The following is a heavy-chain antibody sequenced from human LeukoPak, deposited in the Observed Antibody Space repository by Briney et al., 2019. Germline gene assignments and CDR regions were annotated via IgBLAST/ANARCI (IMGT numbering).Heavy chain of an antibody. CDR1: GGTFSSYA. D-gene: IGHD3-9*01. CDR3: ARWRHILTGYSAEYFQH. J-gene: IGHJ1*01. Sequence: EASVKVSCRASGGTFSSYAISWVRQAPGQGLEWIGRIIPILGIANYAQKFQGRVTITADKSTSTAYMELSSLRSEDTAVYYCARWRHILTGYSAEYFQHWGQGTLVTVSS. CDR2: IIPILGIA. V-gene: IGHV1-69*04.